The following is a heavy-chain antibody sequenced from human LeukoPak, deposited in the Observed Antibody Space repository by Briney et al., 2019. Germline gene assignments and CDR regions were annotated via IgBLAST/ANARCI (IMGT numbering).Heavy chain of an antibody. J-gene: IGHJ3*02. CDR1: GVSISRSNW. Sequence: SETLSLTCAVSGVSISRSNWWGWVRHPPGKGLEWFGESYDSGCTNYNPSLQSRVTMSVDNSDNHFSLKLSSMNSLGTVLYAFARSTVSVITRGAFDIWGQGTMVTVSS. CDR3: ARSTVSVITRGAFDI. D-gene: IGHD3-22*01. V-gene: IGHV4-4*02. CDR2: SYDSGCT.